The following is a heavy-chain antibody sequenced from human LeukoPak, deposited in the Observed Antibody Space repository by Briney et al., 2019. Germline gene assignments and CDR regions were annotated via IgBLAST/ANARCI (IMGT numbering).Heavy chain of an antibody. D-gene: IGHD2-2*01. CDR2: ISSSSYI. Sequence: GGSLRLSCAASGFTFSSYSMNWVRQAPGKGLEWVSSISSSSYIYYADSVKGRFTISRDNAKNSLYLQMNSLRAEDTAVYYCARDPYCSSTSCSFDYWGQGTLVTVSS. CDR3: ARDPYCSSTSCSFDY. V-gene: IGHV3-21*01. CDR1: GFTFSSYS. J-gene: IGHJ4*02.